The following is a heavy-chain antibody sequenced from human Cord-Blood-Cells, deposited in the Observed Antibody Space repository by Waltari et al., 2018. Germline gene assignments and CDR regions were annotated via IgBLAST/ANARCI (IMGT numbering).Heavy chain of an antibody. J-gene: IGHJ4*02. CDR2: IYYSGSN. V-gene: IGHV4-39*01. CDR3: ARRGNYDFWSGFHSYFDY. CDR1: GGSISSSSYY. D-gene: IGHD3-3*01. Sequence: QLQLQESGPGLVKPSETLSLTCTVSGGSISSSSYYWGWIRQPPGKGLEWIGSIYYSGSNYCNPSLKSRVTISVDTSKNQFSLKLSSVTAADTAVYYCARRGNYDFWSGFHSYFDYWGQGTLVTVSS.